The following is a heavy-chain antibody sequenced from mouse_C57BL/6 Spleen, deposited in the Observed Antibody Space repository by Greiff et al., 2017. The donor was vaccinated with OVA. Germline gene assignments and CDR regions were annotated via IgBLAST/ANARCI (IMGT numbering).Heavy chain of an antibody. CDR2: IDPADSYT. V-gene: IGHV1-69*01. CDR3: ASRKYYYAMDY. J-gene: IGHJ4*01. Sequence: VQLQQSGAELVMPGASVKLSCKASGYTFTSYWMHWVKQRPGQGLEWIGEIDPADSYTNYNQKFKGKATLTVDKSSSTAYMQLSSLTSEDSAVYYWASRKYYYAMDYWGQGTSVTVSS. CDR1: GYTFTSYW.